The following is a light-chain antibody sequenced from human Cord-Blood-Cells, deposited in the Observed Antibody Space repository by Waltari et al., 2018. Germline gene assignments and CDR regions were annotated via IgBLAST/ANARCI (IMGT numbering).Light chain of an antibody. CDR1: SSDVGGYNY. CDR2: DVS. CDR3: CSYAGSYARV. J-gene: IGLJ3*02. V-gene: IGLV2-11*01. Sequence: QSVLTQPRSVSGSPGQSVTISCTGTSSDVGGYNYVSWYQQHPGKAPKRMIYDVSKRPSGVPDRFSGSKSGNTASLTISGLQAEDEAVYYCCSYAGSYARVFGGGTKLTVL.